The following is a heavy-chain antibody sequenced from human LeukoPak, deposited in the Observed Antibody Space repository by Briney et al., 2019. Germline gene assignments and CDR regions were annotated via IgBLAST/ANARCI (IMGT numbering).Heavy chain of an antibody. CDR2: IYSGGST. CDR3: ARASLDSSGYYYFDY. CDR1: GFPFSSYW. J-gene: IGHJ4*02. Sequence: GGALRLSCAASGFPFSSYWMSWVRQAPGKGLEWVSVIYSGGSTYYADSVKGRFTISRDNSKNTLYLQMNSLRAEDTAVYYCARASLDSSGYYYFDYWGQGTLVTVSS. V-gene: IGHV3-53*01. D-gene: IGHD3-22*01.